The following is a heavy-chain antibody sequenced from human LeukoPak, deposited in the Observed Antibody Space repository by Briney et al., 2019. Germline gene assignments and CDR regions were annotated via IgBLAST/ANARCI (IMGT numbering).Heavy chain of an antibody. CDR3: ARDLPTYYDILTGYYGDAFDI. CDR1: GFTFSSYR. J-gene: IGHJ3*02. V-gene: IGHV3-21*01. CDR2: ISSSSSYI. Sequence: GGSLRLSCAASGFTFSSYRMNWVRQAPGKGLEWVSSISSSSSYIYYADSVKGRFTISRDNAKNSLYLQMNSLRAEDTAVYYCARDLPTYYDILTGYYGDAFDIWGQGTMVTVSS. D-gene: IGHD3-9*01.